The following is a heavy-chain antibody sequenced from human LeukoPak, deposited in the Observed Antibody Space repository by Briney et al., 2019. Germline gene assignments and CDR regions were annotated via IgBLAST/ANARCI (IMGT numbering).Heavy chain of an antibody. CDR2: MNPNSGNT. V-gene: IGHV1-8*03. CDR3: ARAPSWGGLSSGSYYFDY. J-gene: IGHJ4*02. CDR1: GYTFTNYD. Sequence: ASVKVSCKASGYTFTNYDINWVRQATGQGLEWMGWMNPNSGNTGYAQKFQGRVTITRNTSITTAYMELSSLRSEDTAVYYCARAPSWGGLSSGSYYFDYWGQGTLVTVSP. D-gene: IGHD6-19*01.